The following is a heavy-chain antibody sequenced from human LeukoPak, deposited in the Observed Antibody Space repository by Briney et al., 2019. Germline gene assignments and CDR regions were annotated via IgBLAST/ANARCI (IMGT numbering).Heavy chain of an antibody. Sequence: SETLSLTCTVSGGSISSSSYYWGWIRQPPGKGLEWIGSIYYSGSTYYNPSLKSRVTISVDTSKNQFPLKLSSVTAADTAVYYCARVGGGPVRGTWIPYLDYWGQGTLVTVSS. CDR2: IYYSGST. CDR1: GGSISSSSYY. CDR3: ARVGGGPVRGTWIPYLDY. D-gene: IGHD3-10*02. J-gene: IGHJ4*02. V-gene: IGHV4-39*06.